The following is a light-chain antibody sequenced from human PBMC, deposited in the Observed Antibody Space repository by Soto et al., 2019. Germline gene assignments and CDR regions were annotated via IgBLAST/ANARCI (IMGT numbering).Light chain of an antibody. V-gene: IGKV1-5*03. Sequence: DIQMTQSHSTLSASVGESVPITGRASQSISSWLAWYQQKPGKATKLLIYKASTLKSGVPSRFSGSGSGTEFTLTISSLQPDEFATYYCQNYNSYSEAFGKGTKVDIK. CDR1: QSISSW. CDR2: KAS. CDR3: QNYNSYSEA. J-gene: IGKJ1*01.